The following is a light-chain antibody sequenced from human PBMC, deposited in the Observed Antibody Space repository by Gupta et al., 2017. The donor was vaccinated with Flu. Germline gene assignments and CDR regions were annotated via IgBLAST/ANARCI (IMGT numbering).Light chain of an antibody. CDR3: GAWDSSLSAGL. CDR2: DNN. Sequence: QSVLTPPPSVSAAPGLKVTISCTGSSSNIESRYVSWYQHVPGTAPKLLIYDNNQRLSGVPDRFSGSKSGTSATLDITGLQTGDEADYYCGAWDSSLSAGLFGGGTKVTV. CDR1: SSNIESRY. J-gene: IGLJ2*01. V-gene: IGLV1-51*01.